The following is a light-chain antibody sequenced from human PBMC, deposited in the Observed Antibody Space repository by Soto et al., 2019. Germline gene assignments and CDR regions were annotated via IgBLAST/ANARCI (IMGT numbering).Light chain of an antibody. CDR3: QSYDTTPSGLV. CDR1: ASNLGAKYA. V-gene: IGLV1-40*01. Sequence: QSVLTQPPSVSGAPGQRVTISCTGSASNLGAKYAVHWYQHLPGTAPKLLIYDNIHRPSGVPDRFSGSKSDTSASLAITGLQAEDEDDYYCQSYDTTPSGLVFGGGTKLTVL. CDR2: DNI. J-gene: IGLJ3*02.